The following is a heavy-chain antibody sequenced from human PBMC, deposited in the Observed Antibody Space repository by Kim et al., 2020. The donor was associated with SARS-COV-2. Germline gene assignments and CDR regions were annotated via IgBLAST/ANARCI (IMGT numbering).Heavy chain of an antibody. CDR3: ARAPFLETNYYFDY. CDR1: GFTVSSNY. D-gene: IGHD3-3*01. Sequence: GGSLRLSCAASGFTVSSNYMSWVRQAPGKGLEWVSVIYSGGSTYYADSVKGRFTISRDNSKNTLYLQMNSLRAEDTAVYYCARAPFLETNYYFDYWGQGTLVTVSS. V-gene: IGHV3-53*01. CDR2: IYSGGST. J-gene: IGHJ4*02.